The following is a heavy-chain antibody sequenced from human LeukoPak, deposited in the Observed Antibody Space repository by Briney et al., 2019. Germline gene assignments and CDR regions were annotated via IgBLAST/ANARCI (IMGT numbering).Heavy chain of an antibody. D-gene: IGHD2-8*01. CDR2: ISSSGSTI. V-gene: IGHV3-11*01. Sequence: GGSLRLSCAASGFTFSDYYMSWIRQAPGKGLEWVSYISSSGSTIYYADSVKGRFTISRDNAKNSLYLQMNSLRAEDTAVYYCARDLNRLYCTNGVCYGDWFDPWGQGTLVTVSS. CDR3: ARDLNRLYCTNGVCYGDWFDP. CDR1: GFTFSDYY. J-gene: IGHJ5*02.